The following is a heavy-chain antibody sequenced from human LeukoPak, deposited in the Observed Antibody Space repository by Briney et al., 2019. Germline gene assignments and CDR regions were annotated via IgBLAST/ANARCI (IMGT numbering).Heavy chain of an antibody. CDR2: INPNSGGT. D-gene: IGHD6-13*01. CDR1: GYTFTGYY. V-gene: IGHV1-2*02. CDR3: ARSGYGSSWYLFPPFDYYYYYMDV. Sequence: GASVKVSCKASGYTFTGYYMHWVRQAPGQGLEWMGWINPNSGGTNYAQKFQGRVTMTRDTSISTAYMELRSLRSDDTAVYYCARSGYGSSWYLFPPFDYYYYYMDVWGKGTTVTISS. J-gene: IGHJ6*03.